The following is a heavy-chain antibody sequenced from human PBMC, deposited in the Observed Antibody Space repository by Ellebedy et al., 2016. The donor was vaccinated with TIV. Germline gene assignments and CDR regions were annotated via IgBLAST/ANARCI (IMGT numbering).Heavy chain of an antibody. Sequence: GGSLRLSXAASGFTFSSYGMHWVRQAPGKGLEWVAVISYDGSNKYYADSVKGRFTISRDNSKNTLYLQMNSLRAEDTAVYYCASFYSSSSLSVVDYWGQGTLVTVSS. V-gene: IGHV3-30*03. CDR1: GFTFSSYG. CDR3: ASFYSSSSLSVVDY. CDR2: ISYDGSNK. D-gene: IGHD6-6*01. J-gene: IGHJ4*02.